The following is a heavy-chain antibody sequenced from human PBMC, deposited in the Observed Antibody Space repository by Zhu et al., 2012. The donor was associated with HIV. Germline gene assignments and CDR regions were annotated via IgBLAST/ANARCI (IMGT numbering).Heavy chain of an antibody. D-gene: IGHD3-10*01. CDR1: GDSISSGDYY. J-gene: IGHJ4*02. CDR2: IYYSGNT. Sequence: QVHLQESGPGLVKPSQTLSLTCIVSGDSISSGDYYWNWIRQSPGKGLEWIGYIYYSGNTYYNPSLKSRVTVSMDMSKNHFSLKLSSVTAADTAVYYCARGRGFYYFDYWGQGALVTVSS. V-gene: IGHV4-30-4*01. CDR3: ARGRGFYYFDY.